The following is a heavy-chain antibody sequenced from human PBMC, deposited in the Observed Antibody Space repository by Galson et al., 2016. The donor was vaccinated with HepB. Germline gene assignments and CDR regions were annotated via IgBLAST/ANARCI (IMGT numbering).Heavy chain of an antibody. CDR3: ARDPRGRGLDS. Sequence: SLRLSCAASGFVFNNYDFHWVRQSSGGSLDWVSLIGRRGDTHYADSVMGRFTVSRDNARTTLYLQMNSLRAEDTGFYYCARDPRGRGLDSWGQGALVTVSS. CDR1: GFVFNNYD. J-gene: IGHJ4*02. CDR2: IGRRGDT. V-gene: IGHV3-13*01. D-gene: IGHD1-1*01.